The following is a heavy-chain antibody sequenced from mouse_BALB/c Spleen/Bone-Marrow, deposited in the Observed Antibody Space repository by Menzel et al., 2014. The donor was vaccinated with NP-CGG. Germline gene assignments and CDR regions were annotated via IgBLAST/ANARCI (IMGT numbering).Heavy chain of an antibody. CDR1: GFSLTGYG. V-gene: IGHV2-6-7*01. CDR3: AREGPYGNYAMDY. D-gene: IGHD2-10*02. CDR2: IWGDGST. J-gene: IGHJ4*01. Sequence: QVQLKESGPGLVAPSQSLSITCTVSGFSLTGYGVNWVRPPPGKGLEWLGMIWGDGSTDYNSALKSRLSISKDNSKSQVFLKMNSLQTDDTARYYCAREGPYGNYAMDYWGQGTSVTVSS.